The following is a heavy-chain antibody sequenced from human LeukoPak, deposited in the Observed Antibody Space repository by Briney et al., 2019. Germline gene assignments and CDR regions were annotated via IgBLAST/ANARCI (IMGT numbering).Heavy chain of an antibody. CDR3: ASRDSSGYYPLDY. Sequence: GGSLRLSCADSGFTFSRYWMNWVRQAPGKGLEWVANIKQDGSEKYYVDSVKGRFTISRDNAKNSLYLQMNSLRAEDTAVYYCASRDSSGYYPLDYWGQGTLVTVSS. D-gene: IGHD3-22*01. CDR1: GFTFSRYW. CDR2: IKQDGSEK. V-gene: IGHV3-7*03. J-gene: IGHJ4*02.